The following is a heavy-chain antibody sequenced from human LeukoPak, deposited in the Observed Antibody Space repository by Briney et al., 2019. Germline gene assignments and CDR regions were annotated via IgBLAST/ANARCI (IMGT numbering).Heavy chain of an antibody. CDR1: GYTFTTYA. CDR2: ISGGNGNT. J-gene: IGHJ4*02. CDR3: ARGYYDFWSGYYTGLRYYFDY. V-gene: IGHV1-3*01. Sequence: ASVKVSCKASGYTFTTYAVHWVRQAPGQRLEWMGWISGGNGNTRYSQKFQGRVTITRDTSASTAYMEMSRLRSEDTAVYYCARGYYDFWSGYYTGLRYYFDYWGQGTLVTVSS. D-gene: IGHD3-3*01.